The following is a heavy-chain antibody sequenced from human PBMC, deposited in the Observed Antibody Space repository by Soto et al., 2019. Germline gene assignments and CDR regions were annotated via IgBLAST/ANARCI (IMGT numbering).Heavy chain of an antibody. CDR1: GFTFSSYG. CDR2: IWYDGSNK. J-gene: IGHJ6*03. Sequence: GGSLRLSCAASGFTFSSYGMHWVRQAPGKGLEWVAVIWYDGSNKYYADSVKGRFTISRDNSKNTLYLQMNSLRAEDTAVYYCAREQWGSGLSYMDVWGKGTTVTVSS. D-gene: IGHD3-10*01. CDR3: AREQWGSGLSYMDV. V-gene: IGHV3-33*01.